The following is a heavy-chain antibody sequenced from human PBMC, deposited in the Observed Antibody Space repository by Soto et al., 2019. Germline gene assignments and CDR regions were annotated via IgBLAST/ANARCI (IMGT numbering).Heavy chain of an antibody. Sequence: QVQLVQSGAEVKKPGSSVKVSCKASGGTFSSYAISWMRQAPGQGLEWMGGIIPIFGTANYAQKFQGRVTIPADKSTSTDYMELRSLRSEDTAVYYCARASRDSSGSYAFDIGGQGTMVTVSS. D-gene: IGHD3-22*01. CDR1: GGTFSSYA. J-gene: IGHJ3*02. V-gene: IGHV1-69*06. CDR2: IIPIFGTA. CDR3: ARASRDSSGSYAFDI.